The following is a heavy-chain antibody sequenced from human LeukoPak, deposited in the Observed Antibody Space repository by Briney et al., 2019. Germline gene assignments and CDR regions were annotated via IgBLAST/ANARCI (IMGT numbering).Heavy chain of an antibody. CDR2: INHSGSN. D-gene: IGHD6-13*01. J-gene: IGHJ5*02. CDR3: ARHLAAAGTRWFDP. V-gene: IGHV4-34*01. CDR1: GGSFSGYY. Sequence: SETLSLTCAVYGGSFSGYYWSWIRQPPGKGLEWIGEINHSGSNNYNPSLKSRVTISVDTSKNQFSLKLSSVTAADTAVYYCARHLAAAGTRWFDPWGQGTLVTVSS.